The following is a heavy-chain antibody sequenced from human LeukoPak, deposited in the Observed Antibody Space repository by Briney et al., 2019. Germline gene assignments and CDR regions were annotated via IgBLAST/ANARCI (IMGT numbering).Heavy chain of an antibody. V-gene: IGHV3-48*03. CDR3: ASLGRSYYYDSSGFDY. D-gene: IGHD3-22*01. CDR1: GSTFSSYE. CDR2: ISSSGSTI. J-gene: IGHJ4*02. Sequence: GGSLRLSCAASGSTFSSYEMNWVRQAPGKGLEWVSYISSSGSTIYYADSVKGRFTISRDNAKNSLYLQMNSLRAEDTAVYYCASLGRSYYYDSSGFDYWGQGTLVTVSS.